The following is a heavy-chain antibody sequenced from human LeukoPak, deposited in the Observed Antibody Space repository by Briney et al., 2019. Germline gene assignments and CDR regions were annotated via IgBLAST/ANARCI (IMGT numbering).Heavy chain of an antibody. D-gene: IGHD6-6*01. CDR3: ARDLGGGGDWYSSSSFRYYYYMDV. CDR2: IIPIFGTA. V-gene: IGHV1-69*06. J-gene: IGHJ6*03. CDR1: GGTFSSYA. Sequence: SVKVSCKASGGTFSSYAISWVRQAPGQGLEWMGGIIPIFGTANYAQKFQGRVTITADKSTSTAYMELSSLRSEDTAVYYCARDLGGGGDWYSSSSFRYYYYMDVWGKGTTVTISS.